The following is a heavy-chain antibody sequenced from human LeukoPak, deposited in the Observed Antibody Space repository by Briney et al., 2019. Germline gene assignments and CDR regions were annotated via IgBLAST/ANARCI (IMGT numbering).Heavy chain of an antibody. CDR3: ARGDIVVVPAAMGAFCWFDP. V-gene: IGHV4-34*01. J-gene: IGHJ5*02. CDR1: GGSFSGYY. Sequence: SETLSLTCAVYGGSFSGYYWSWIRQPLGKGLEWIREINHSGSTNYNPSLKSRVTISVDTSKNQFSLKLSSVTAADTAVYYCARGDIVVVPAAMGAFCWFDPWGQGTLVTVSS. CDR2: INHSGST. D-gene: IGHD2-2*01.